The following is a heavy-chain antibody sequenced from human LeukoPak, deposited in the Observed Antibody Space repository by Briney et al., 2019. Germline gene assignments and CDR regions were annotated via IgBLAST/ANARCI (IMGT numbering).Heavy chain of an antibody. D-gene: IGHD3-10*01. CDR1: GGSFSGYY. J-gene: IGHJ5*02. Sequence: SETLSLTCAVYGGSFSGYYWSWIRQPPGKGLEWIGEINHSGSTNYNLSLKSRVTISVDTSKNQFSLKLSSVTAADTAVYYCARGARFTMVRGALFDPWGQGTLVTVSS. CDR3: ARGARFTMVRGALFDP. CDR2: INHSGST. V-gene: IGHV4-34*01.